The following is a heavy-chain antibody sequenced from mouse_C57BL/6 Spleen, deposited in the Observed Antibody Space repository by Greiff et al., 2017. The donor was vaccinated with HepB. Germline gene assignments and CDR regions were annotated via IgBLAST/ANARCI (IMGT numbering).Heavy chain of an antibody. J-gene: IGHJ4*01. CDR3: AVITTVVGYAMDY. CDR1: GFTFSSYG. V-gene: IGHV5-6*01. Sequence: EVKLVESGGDLVKPGGSLKLSCAASGFTFSSYGMSWVRQTPDKRLEWVATISSGGSYTYYPDSVKGRFTISRDNAKNTRYLQMSSLKSEDTAMYYCAVITTVVGYAMDYWGQGTSVTVSS. CDR2: ISSGGSYT. D-gene: IGHD1-1*01.